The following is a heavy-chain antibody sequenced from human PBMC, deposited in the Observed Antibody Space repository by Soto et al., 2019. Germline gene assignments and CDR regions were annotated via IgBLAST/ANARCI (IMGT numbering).Heavy chain of an antibody. J-gene: IGHJ2*01. D-gene: IGHD1-1*01. CDR2: IYYSGST. CDR1: GGSISSYY. V-gene: IGHV4-59*01. CDR3: ARRGTPTPYWYFDL. Sequence: QVQLQESGPGLVKPSETLSLTCTVSGGSISSYYWSWIRQPPWKGLEWIGYIYYSGSTNYHPSLKSRVTISVDTSKNQFSLKLSSVTAADTAVYYCARRGTPTPYWYFDLWGRGTLVTVSS.